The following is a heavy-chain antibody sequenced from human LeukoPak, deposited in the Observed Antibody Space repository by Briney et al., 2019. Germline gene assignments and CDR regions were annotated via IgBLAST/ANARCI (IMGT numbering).Heavy chain of an antibody. Sequence: PSETLSLTCAVYGGSFSGYYWSWIRQPPGKGLEWIGEINHSGSTNYNPSLKSRVTISADTSKNQFSLKLSSVTAADTAVYYCARLWRAAIDYGGQGILVTVSS. D-gene: IGHD1-1*01. CDR3: ARLWRAAIDY. J-gene: IGHJ4*02. V-gene: IGHV4-34*01. CDR1: GGSFSGYY. CDR2: INHSGST.